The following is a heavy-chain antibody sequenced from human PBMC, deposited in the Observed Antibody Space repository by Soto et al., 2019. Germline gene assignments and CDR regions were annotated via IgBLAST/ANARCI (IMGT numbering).Heavy chain of an antibody. J-gene: IGHJ6*02. V-gene: IGHV3-21*01. Sequence: GPLILWCVGSGVKFRDYSISWIRKDSGKGLEWVSSISSRSDIYYADSVKGRFTISRDNAKNSVSLQMNSLRAEDTAVYYCAREYTAWPLAYGLDVWGQGTPVTVSS. CDR3: AREYTAWPLAYGLDV. CDR1: GVKFRDYS. D-gene: IGHD2-2*02. CDR2: ISSRSDI.